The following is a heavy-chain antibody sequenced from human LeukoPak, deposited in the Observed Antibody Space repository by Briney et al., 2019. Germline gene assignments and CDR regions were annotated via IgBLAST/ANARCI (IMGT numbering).Heavy chain of an antibody. Sequence: GRSLRLSCAASGFTFSSYGMHWVRQAPGKGLEWVAVISYDGSNKYYADSVKGRFTISRDNSKNTLYLQMNSLRAEDTAVYYCAKLTPYDSSGYSPTPFDYWGQGTLVTVSS. CDR3: AKLTPYDSSGYSPTPFDY. CDR1: GFTFSSYG. D-gene: IGHD3-22*01. J-gene: IGHJ4*02. CDR2: ISYDGSNK. V-gene: IGHV3-30*18.